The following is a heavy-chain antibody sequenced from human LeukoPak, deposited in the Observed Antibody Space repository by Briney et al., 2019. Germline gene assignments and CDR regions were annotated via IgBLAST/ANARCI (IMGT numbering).Heavy chain of an antibody. D-gene: IGHD1-1*01. CDR1: GGSMSDYY. Sequence: SETLSLTCSVSGGSMSDYYWTWIRQPPGKGLEWIGYIYYSGSTNYNPSLKSRVTISVDTSKNQFSLKLSSVTAADTAVYYCARDAGHQLSRRNYYAMDVWGQGTTVTVSS. CDR2: IYYSGST. J-gene: IGHJ6*02. V-gene: IGHV4-59*12. CDR3: ARDAGHQLSRRNYYAMDV.